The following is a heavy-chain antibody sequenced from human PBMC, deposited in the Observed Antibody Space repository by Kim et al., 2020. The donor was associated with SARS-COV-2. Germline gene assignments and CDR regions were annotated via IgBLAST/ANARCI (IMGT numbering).Heavy chain of an antibody. CDR2: ICSSGNTI. V-gene: IGHV3-11*04. J-gene: IGHJ5*01. Sequence: GGSLRLSCADSGFTFSDYYMNWIRQAPGKGLEWVSFICSSGNTIYYADSVRGRFTISRDNSKNSLYLQRNSLRVDDTVFYYCARDVAHSLPTRFAFWF. CDR3: ARDVAHSLPTRFAFWF. CDR1: GFTFSDYY. D-gene: IGHD2-15*01.